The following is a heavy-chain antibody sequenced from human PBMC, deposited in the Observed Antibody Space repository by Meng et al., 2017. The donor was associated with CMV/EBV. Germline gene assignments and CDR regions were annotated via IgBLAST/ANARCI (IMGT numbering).Heavy chain of an antibody. Sequence: KASGGTFSRYAIRWVRQAPGQGLEWMGGIIPIFGTANYAQKFQGRVTITTDESTSTAYMELSSLRSEDTAVYYCAVTVDTAAYYFDYWGQGTLVTVSS. CDR2: IIPIFGTA. CDR3: AVTVDTAAYYFDY. CDR1: GGTFSRYA. D-gene: IGHD5-18*01. J-gene: IGHJ4*02. V-gene: IGHV1-69*05.